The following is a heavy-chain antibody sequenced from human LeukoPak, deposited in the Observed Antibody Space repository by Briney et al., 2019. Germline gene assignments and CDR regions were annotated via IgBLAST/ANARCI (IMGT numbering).Heavy chain of an antibody. CDR2: ISWNSGSI. V-gene: IGHV3-9*01. J-gene: IGHJ6*02. Sequence: QPGRSLRLSCAASGFTFDDYAMHWVRQAPGKGLEWVSGISWNSGSIGYADSVKGRFTISRDNAKNSLYLQMNSLRAADTALYYCAKDMGSGVVGYYGMDVWGQGTTVTVSS. CDR1: GFTFDDYA. CDR3: AKDMGSGVVGYYGMDV. D-gene: IGHD2-2*01.